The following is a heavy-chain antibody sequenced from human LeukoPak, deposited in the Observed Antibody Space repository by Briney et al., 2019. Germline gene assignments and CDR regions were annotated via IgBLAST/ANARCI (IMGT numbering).Heavy chain of an antibody. CDR2: IKPTGSDT. CDR1: GFTFRTYW. J-gene: IGHJ4*02. Sequence: PGGSLRLSCAASGFTFRTYWMMWVRQAPGQGPEFLANIKPTGSDTYYVDSMKARFTISRDNAKDLLFLQMNSLRGEDTALYYCGRFGYEVGVDLWGRGTLVTVSS. D-gene: IGHD2-2*01. CDR3: GRFGYEVGVDL. V-gene: IGHV3-7*01.